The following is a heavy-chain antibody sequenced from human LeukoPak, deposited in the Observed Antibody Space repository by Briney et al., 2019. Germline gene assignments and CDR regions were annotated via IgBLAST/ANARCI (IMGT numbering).Heavy chain of an antibody. CDR1: GYTFTSFD. D-gene: IGHD7-27*01. CDR3: ARAGGANWVDY. J-gene: IGHJ4*02. V-gene: IGHV1-18*01. Sequence: ASLKVSCKTSGYTFTSFDISWVRQAPGQGLEWMGWISAYNGNTNYAQKLQGRVTMTTDTSTSTAYMELRSLRSDDTAVYYCARAGGANWVDYWGQGTLVTVSS. CDR2: ISAYNGNT.